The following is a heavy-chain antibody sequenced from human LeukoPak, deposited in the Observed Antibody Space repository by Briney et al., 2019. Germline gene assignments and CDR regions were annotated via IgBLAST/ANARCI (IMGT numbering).Heavy chain of an antibody. J-gene: IGHJ3*02. CDR2: IKHSGST. D-gene: IGHD2-21*01. V-gene: IGHV4-34*01. CDR1: SGFFTVYY. Sequence: SHTLSPTYPLYSGFFTVYYGSWTRHPPGKGRGWIGEIKHSGSTNYNPSVKSRVTISVDTSKNQFSLKLSSVTAADTAVYYCARGRFRPIAYHRDDAFDIWGQGTMVTVSS. CDR3: ARGRFRPIAYHRDDAFDI.